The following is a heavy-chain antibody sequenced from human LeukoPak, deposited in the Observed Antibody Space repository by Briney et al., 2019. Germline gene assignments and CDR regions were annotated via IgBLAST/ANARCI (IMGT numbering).Heavy chain of an antibody. CDR1: GYSFTSYW. J-gene: IGHJ4*02. Sequence: GESLKISCKGSGYSFTSYWIGWVRQMPGKGLEWMGIIYPGDSVTRYSPSFQGQVTISADKSISTAYLQWSSLKASDTAMYYCARGPDYYGSGSYPYYFDYWGQGTLVTVSS. CDR3: ARGPDYYGSGSYPYYFDY. D-gene: IGHD3-10*01. CDR2: IYPGDSVT. V-gene: IGHV5-51*01.